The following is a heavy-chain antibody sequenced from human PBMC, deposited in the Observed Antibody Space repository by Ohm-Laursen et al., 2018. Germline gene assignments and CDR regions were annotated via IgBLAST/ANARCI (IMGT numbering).Heavy chain of an antibody. V-gene: IGHV3-53*01. J-gene: IGHJ4*02. D-gene: IGHD2-21*02. Sequence: LRLSCAASGFIVSSTYMDWVRQAPRKGLEYVAVIYTGGSTDYADSVKGRFTISRDNSKNTLYLQMNSLRVEDTAVYYCVGEGDGTSYQWWGQGTLVTVSS. CDR3: VGEGDGTSYQW. CDR1: GFIVSSTY. CDR2: IYTGGST.